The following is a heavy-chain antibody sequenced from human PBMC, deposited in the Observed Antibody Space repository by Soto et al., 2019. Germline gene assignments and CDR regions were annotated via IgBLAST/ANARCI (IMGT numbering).Heavy chain of an antibody. V-gene: IGHV1-18*01. CDR1: GYTFTNYD. J-gene: IGHJ4*02. CDR2: ISAYNGNT. CDR3: ASDYGSGSTFDY. D-gene: IGHD3-10*01. Sequence: QVQLVQSGAEVKKPGASVKVSCKTSGYTFTNYDISWVRQAPGQGLEWMGWISAYNGNTESAQKFQGRVTMTTDTSTSTAYMVVRGLRSDDTAVYYCASDYGSGSTFDYWGQGTLVTVSS.